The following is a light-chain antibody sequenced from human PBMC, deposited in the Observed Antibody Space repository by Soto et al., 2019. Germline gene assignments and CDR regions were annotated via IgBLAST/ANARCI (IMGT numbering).Light chain of an antibody. Sequence: DIEMTQSPSSLSASVGDRVTLTCRASRTIASHLNWYQQKPGKAPHLLIYTASNLQSGVPSRFSGSSSGTDFTLTISSLQPEDSAIYFCQQSYTTPYSFGQGTKLEIK. CDR3: QQSYTTPYS. V-gene: IGKV1-39*01. CDR1: RTIASH. J-gene: IGKJ2*03. CDR2: TAS.